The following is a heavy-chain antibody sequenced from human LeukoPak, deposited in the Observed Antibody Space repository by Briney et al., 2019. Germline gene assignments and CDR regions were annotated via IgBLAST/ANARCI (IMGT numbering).Heavy chain of an antibody. Sequence: PGGSLRLSCAASGFTFSSYAMHWVRQAPGKGLEWVAVISYDGSNKYYADSVKGRFTISRDNSKNTLYLQMNSLRAEDTAVYYCARVSRVYYGSGSYSVDDYWGQGTLVTVPS. V-gene: IGHV3-30*14. J-gene: IGHJ4*02. CDR3: ARVSRVYYGSGSYSVDDY. CDR2: ISYDGSNK. CDR1: GFTFSSYA. D-gene: IGHD3-10*01.